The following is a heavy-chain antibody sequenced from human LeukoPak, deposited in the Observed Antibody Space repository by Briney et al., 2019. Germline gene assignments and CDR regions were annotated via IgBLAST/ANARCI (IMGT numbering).Heavy chain of an antibody. CDR2: INHSGST. CDR3: ARRLANYYDRSGYYYVAAFDI. Sequence: SETLSLTCAVYGGSFSGYYWSWIRQPPGKGLEWIGEINHSGSTNYNPSLKSRVTISVDTSKNQFSLKLSSVTAADTAVYYCARRLANYYDRSGYYYVAAFDIWGQGTMVTVSS. V-gene: IGHV4-34*01. CDR1: GGSFSGYY. J-gene: IGHJ3*02. D-gene: IGHD3-22*01.